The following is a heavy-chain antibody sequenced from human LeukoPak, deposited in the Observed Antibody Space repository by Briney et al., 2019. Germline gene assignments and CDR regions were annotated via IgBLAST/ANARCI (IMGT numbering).Heavy chain of an antibody. CDR2: INHSGST. D-gene: IGHD6-19*01. V-gene: IGHV4-34*01. Sequence: SETLSLTCAVYGGSFSGYYWSWIRQPPGKGLEWIGEINHSGSTNYNPPLKSRVSISIDTSKNHFSLKMSLATAADTALYYCARGSGWNSFDPWGQGTLVTVSS. CDR1: GGSFSGYY. CDR3: ARGSGWNSFDP. J-gene: IGHJ5*02.